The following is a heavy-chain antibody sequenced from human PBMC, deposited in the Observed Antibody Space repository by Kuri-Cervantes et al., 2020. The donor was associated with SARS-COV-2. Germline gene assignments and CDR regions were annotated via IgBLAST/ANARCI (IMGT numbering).Heavy chain of an antibody. CDR1: GDSISSSRYY. Sequence: SETLSLTCTVSGDSISSSRYYWGWIRQPPGKGLEWIGSMYYSGSTYYNPSLNSRPTISVDTSKNQFSLKLSSVTASDTAVYYCAGFYYYDISVFVANHYYMDVWGKGPTVTVSS. V-gene: IGHV4-39*01. D-gene: IGHD3-22*01. CDR2: MYYSGST. CDR3: AGFYYYDISVFVANHYYMDV. J-gene: IGHJ6*03.